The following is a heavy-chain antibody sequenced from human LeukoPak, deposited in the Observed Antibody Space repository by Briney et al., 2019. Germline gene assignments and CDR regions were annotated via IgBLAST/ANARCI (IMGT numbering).Heavy chain of an antibody. CDR2: IYYSGST. V-gene: IGHV4-59*08. J-gene: IGHJ4*02. D-gene: IGHD4-17*01. CDR1: GGSISSYY. Sequence: SENLSLTCTVSGGSISSYYWSWIRQPPGKGLEWIGYIYYSGSTNYNPSLKSRVTISVDTSKNQFSLKLSSVTAADTAVYYCARRGSTVTTIGSFDYWGQGTLVTVSS. CDR3: ARRGSTVTTIGSFDY.